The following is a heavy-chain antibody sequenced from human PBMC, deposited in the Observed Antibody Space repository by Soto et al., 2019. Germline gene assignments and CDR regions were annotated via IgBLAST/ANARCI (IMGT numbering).Heavy chain of an antibody. D-gene: IGHD2-15*01. CDR2: IYYSGST. CDR1: GGSISSDSYY. Sequence: SETLSLTCTVSGGSISSDSYYWGWIRQPPGKGLEWIGSIYYSGSTYYNPSLKSRVTISVDTSKNQFSLKLSSVTAADTAVYYCARHTPAISISDHWGQGTLVTVSS. J-gene: IGHJ4*02. CDR3: ARHTPAISISDH. V-gene: IGHV4-39*01.